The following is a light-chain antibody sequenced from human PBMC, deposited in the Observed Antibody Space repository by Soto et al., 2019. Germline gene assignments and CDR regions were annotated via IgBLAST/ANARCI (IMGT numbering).Light chain of an antibody. CDR1: SSNIETNY. V-gene: IGLV1-47*01. CDR2: RNN. CDR3: AAWDGSLSGWV. J-gene: IGLJ3*02. Sequence: QSVLTQPPSASGTPGQRVTISCSESSSNIETNYVYWYQQLPGTAPKVLIYRNNQRPSRVPDRFSASKSGTSASLAISGLRSEDEADYYCAAWDGSLSGWVFGGGTKLTVL.